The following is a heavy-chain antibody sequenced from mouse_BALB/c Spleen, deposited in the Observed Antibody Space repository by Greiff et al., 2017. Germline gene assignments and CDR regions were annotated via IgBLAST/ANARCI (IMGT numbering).Heavy chain of an antibody. V-gene: IGHV2-9*02. CDR2: IWAGGST. CDR1: GFSLTSYG. Sequence: VKLQESGPGLVAPSQSLSITCTVSGFSLTSYGVHWVRQPPGKGLEWLGVIWAGGSTNYNSALMSRLSISKDNSKSQVFLKMNSLQTDYTAMYYCARLLTFAYWGQGTLVTVSA. CDR3: ARLLTFAY. J-gene: IGHJ3*01.